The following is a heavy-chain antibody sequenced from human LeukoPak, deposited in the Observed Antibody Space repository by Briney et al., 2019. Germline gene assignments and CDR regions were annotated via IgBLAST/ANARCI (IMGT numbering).Heavy chain of an antibody. CDR2: IIPIFGTA. D-gene: IGHD1-14*01. J-gene: IGHJ6*03. V-gene: IGHV1-69*05. CDR3: ARGVTEVYYYYYMGV. Sequence: SVKVSCKASGGTFSSYAISWVRQAPGQGLEWMGGIIPIFGTANYAQKFQGRVTITTDESTSTAYMELSSLRSEDTAVYYCARGVTEVYYYYYMGVWGKGTTVTVSS. CDR1: GGTFSSYA.